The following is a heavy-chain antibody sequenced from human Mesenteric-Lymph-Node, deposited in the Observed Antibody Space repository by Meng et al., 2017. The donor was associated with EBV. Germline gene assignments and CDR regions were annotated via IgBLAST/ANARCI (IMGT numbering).Heavy chain of an antibody. J-gene: IGHJ4*02. Sequence: QVQLQESGPGLLRPSETLSLTCTVSGGSISSSYWSWIRRPPGKGLEWIGYIYHSGSTNYNPSLKSRVSFSIDTSKNQFSLKLSSVTAADTAVYYCARDSSGYYFYDYWGQGSLVTVSS. CDR3: ARDSSGYYFYDY. V-gene: IGHV4-59*01. CDR2: IYHSGST. D-gene: IGHD3-22*01. CDR1: GGSISSSY.